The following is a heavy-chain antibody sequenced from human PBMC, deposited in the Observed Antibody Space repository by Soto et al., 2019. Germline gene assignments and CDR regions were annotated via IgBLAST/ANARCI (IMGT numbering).Heavy chain of an antibody. CDR1: GFNFDDYA. CDR2: INWNSGNI. V-gene: IGHV3-9*01. Sequence: GGSLRLSCAASGFNFDDYAMHWVRQAPGKGLEWVAGINWNSGNIAYADSVKGRFTISRDNAKNSLYLQMNSLRPEDTAVYFCAKDHLGGAMAVPFFDSRGHGALVTVSS. J-gene: IGHJ4*01. D-gene: IGHD3-16*01. CDR3: AKDHLGGAMAVPFFDS.